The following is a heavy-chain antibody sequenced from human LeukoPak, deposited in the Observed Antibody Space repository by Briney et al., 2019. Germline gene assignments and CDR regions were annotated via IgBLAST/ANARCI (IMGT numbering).Heavy chain of an antibody. V-gene: IGHV1-69*13. CDR1: GYTLTELS. Sequence: GPSVKVSCKVSGYTLTELSMHWVRQAPRQGLEWMGGIIPIFGTANYAQKFQGRVTITADESTSTAYMELSSLRSEDSAVYYCARDGYSGYESFDNWGQGTLVTVSS. J-gene: IGHJ4*02. CDR3: ARDGYSGYESFDN. D-gene: IGHD5-12*01. CDR2: IIPIFGTA.